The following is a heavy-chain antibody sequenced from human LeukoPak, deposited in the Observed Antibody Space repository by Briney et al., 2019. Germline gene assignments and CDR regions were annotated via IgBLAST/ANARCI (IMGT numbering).Heavy chain of an antibody. CDR2: IYYSGTT. Sequence: SETLSLTCTVSGASISDSDFFWAWVRQPPGKGLEWIGNIYYSGTTYYNPSLKSRVTISVDTSKNQFSLKLSSVTAADTAVYCCARERITIFGVVINDAFDIWGQGTMVTVSS. CDR1: GASISDSDFF. V-gene: IGHV4-39*07. J-gene: IGHJ3*02. CDR3: ARERITIFGVVINDAFDI. D-gene: IGHD3-3*01.